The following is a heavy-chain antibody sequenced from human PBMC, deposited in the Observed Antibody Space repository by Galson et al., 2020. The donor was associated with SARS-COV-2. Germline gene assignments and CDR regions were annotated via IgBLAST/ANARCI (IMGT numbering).Heavy chain of an antibody. CDR3: ARVEITYYYGSGPFDY. J-gene: IGHJ4*02. D-gene: IGHD3-10*01. Sequence: GGPLRPSCAASEFPFSGYWMTWVRPAPGKGLEWVANIKQAGGEKYYVDSVKGRFTVSRDNAKNSLYLQMNNLRVEDTAVYYCARVEITYYYGSGPFDYWGQGTLVTVSS. CDR2: IKQAGGEK. V-gene: IGHV3-7*01. CDR1: EFPFSGYW.